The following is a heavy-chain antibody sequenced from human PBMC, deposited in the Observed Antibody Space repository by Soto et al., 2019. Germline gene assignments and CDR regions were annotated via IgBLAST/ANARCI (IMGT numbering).Heavy chain of an antibody. D-gene: IGHD2-15*01. CDR1: GGSVSSGSYY. J-gene: IGHJ5*02. V-gene: IGHV4-61*01. Sequence: QVQLQASGPGLVKPSETLSLTCTVSGGSVSSGSYYWSWIRQPPGKGLEWIGYIYYSGSTNYNPSLKVRVTKSVGTSKNQFSLKLSSVTAADTAVYYCARGERIVVVVAATLGWFDPWGQGTMVTVSS. CDR3: ARGERIVVVVAATLGWFDP. CDR2: IYYSGST.